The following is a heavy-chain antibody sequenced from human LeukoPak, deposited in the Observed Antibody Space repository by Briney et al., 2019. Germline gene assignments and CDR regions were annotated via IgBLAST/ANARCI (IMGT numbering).Heavy chain of an antibody. V-gene: IGHV1-18*01. CDR3: ARDLSRDYGGYSGY. D-gene: IGHD4-23*01. CDR1: GYTFTNYG. CDR2: ISAYNGNT. J-gene: IGHJ4*02. Sequence: ASVKVSCKASGYTFTNYGVTWVRQAPGQGLEWMGWISAYNGNTHYAQNLQGRVTMTTDTSTTTAYMELRSLRSDDTAVYYCARDLSRDYGGYSGYWGQGTQVTVSS.